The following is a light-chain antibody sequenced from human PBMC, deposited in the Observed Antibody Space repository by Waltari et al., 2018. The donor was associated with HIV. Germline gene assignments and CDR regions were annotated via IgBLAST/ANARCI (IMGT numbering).Light chain of an antibody. V-gene: IGKV3-11*01. CDR1: QTVSSH. Sequence: IVLTQSPATLSLSPGQRVTLSCRASQTVSSHLAWYQQKPGQAPRLLIYDAFNRATGIAARFSGSGSGTDFTLTISSLEPEDFAVYYCQQRSSWPFTFGPGTKVDLK. J-gene: IGKJ3*01. CDR3: QQRSSWPFT. CDR2: DAF.